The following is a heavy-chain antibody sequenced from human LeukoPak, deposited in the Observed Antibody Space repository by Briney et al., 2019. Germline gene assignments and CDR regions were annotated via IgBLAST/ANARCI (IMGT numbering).Heavy chain of an antibody. CDR2: IWYDGSNK. CDR3: ARASYVRGLSWFDP. V-gene: IGHV3-33*01. D-gene: IGHD2/OR15-2a*01. J-gene: IGHJ5*02. CDR1: GFTFSSYG. Sequence: GGSLRLSCAASGFTFSSYGMHWVRQAPGKGLEWVAVIWYDGSNKYYADSVKGRFTISRDNSKNTLYLQMNSLRAEDTAVYYCARASYVRGLSWFDPWGQGTLVTVSS.